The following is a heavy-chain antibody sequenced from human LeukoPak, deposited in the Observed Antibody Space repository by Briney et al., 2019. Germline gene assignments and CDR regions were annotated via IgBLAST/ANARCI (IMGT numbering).Heavy chain of an antibody. Sequence: SETLSLTCTVSGYSISSGYYWGWIRQPPGKGLEWIGYIYYSGSTNYNPSLKSRVTISVDTSKNQFSLKLSSVTAADTAVYYCARGGSYYYDGSGYYDYWGQGTLVTVSS. CDR3: ARGGSYYYDGSGYYDY. J-gene: IGHJ4*02. V-gene: IGHV4-61*01. D-gene: IGHD3-22*01. CDR1: GYSISSGYY. CDR2: IYYSGST.